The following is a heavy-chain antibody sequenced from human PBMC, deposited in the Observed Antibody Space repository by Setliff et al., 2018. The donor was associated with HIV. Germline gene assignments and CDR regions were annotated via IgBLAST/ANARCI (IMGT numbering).Heavy chain of an antibody. V-gene: IGHV4-39*07. J-gene: IGHJ4*02. D-gene: IGHD5-18*01. CDR1: GGSISSSSYY. CDR2: MYYSGST. CDR3: ARVFVDTAVLRVIEYYFDS. Sequence: SETLSLTCTVSGGSISSSSYYWGWVRQPPGKGLEWIGSMYYSGSTYYTPSLKSRITISLDTSKNQFSLRMRSVTAADTAVYYCARVFVDTAVLRVIEYYFDSWGRGTLVTVSS.